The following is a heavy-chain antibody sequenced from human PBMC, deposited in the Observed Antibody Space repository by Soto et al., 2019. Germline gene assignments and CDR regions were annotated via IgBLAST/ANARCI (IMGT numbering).Heavy chain of an antibody. D-gene: IGHD1-20*01. J-gene: IGHJ4*02. CDR1: GGSISSYY. V-gene: IGHV4-59*01. Sequence: QVQLQESGPGLVKPSETLSLTCTVSGGSISSYYWSWIRQPPGKGLEWIGYIYYSGSTNYNPSLKRRVTISVDTSKNQCSLKRSSVTAADTAVYYCARRYGRNFDYWGQGTLVTVSS. CDR2: IYYSGST. CDR3: ARRYGRNFDY.